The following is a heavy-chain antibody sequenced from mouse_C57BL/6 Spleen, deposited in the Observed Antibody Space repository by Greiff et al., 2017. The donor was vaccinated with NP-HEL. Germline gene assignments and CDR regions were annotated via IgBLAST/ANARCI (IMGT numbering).Heavy chain of an antibody. J-gene: IGHJ4*01. V-gene: IGHV1-59*01. CDR2: IDPSDSYT. D-gene: IGHD2-4*01. CDR3: ARPIYYDYDDAMDY. Sequence: QVQLKQPGAELVRPGTSVKLSCKASGYTFTSYWMHWVKQRPGQGLEWIGVIDPSDSYTNYNQKFKGKATLTVDTSSSTAYMQLSSLTSEDSAVYYCARPIYYDYDDAMDYWGQGTSVTVSS. CDR1: GYTFTSYW.